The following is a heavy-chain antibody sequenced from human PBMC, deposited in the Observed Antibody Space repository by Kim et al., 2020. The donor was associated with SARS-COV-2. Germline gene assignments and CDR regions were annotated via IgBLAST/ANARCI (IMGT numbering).Heavy chain of an antibody. J-gene: IGHJ4*02. V-gene: IGHV3-23*01. CDR1: GFTFSSYA. CDR3: ANLELYCSSTSCKVPSV. Sequence: GGSLRLSCAASGFTFSSYAMSWVRQAPGKGLEWVSAISGSGGSTYYADSVKGRFTISRDNSKNTLYLQMNSLRAEDTAVYYCANLELYCSSTSCKVPSVWGQGTLVTVSS. D-gene: IGHD2-2*01. CDR2: ISGSGGST.